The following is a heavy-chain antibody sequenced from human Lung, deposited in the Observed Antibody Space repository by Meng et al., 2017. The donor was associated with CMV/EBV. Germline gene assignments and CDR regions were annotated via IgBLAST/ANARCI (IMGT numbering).Heavy chain of an antibody. CDR1: GFTFSNYA. CDR2: VSYGGRNE. J-gene: IGHJ4*02. CDR3: AREDYDFWSGFLH. Sequence: SXKISXAASGFTFSNYAMHWVRQAPGKGLEWVAAVSYGGRNEYYAGSVQGRFTISRDNSKNTLYLQMSSLRAEDTAVHYCAREDYDFWSGFLHWGQGTLVTVSS. D-gene: IGHD3-3*01. V-gene: IGHV3-30*04.